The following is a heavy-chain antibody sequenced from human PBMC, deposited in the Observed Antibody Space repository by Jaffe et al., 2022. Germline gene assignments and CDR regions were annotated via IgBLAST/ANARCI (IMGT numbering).Heavy chain of an antibody. J-gene: IGHJ4*02. Sequence: EVQLVQSGAEVKKPGESLKISCKGSGYSFTSYWIGWVRQMPGKGLEWMGIIYPGDSDTRYSPSFQGQVTISADKSISTAYLQWSSLKASDTAMYYCVRHSGRWLSYMGGFDYWGQGTLVTVSS. D-gene: IGHD6-19*01. CDR3: VRHSGRWLSYMGGFDY. V-gene: IGHV5-51*01. CDR1: GYSFTSYW. CDR2: IYPGDSDT.